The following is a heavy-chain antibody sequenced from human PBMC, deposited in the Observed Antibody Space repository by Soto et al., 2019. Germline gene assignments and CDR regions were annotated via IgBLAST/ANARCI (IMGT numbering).Heavy chain of an antibody. J-gene: IGHJ6*02. CDR2: ISYDGSNK. D-gene: IGHD2-2*01. CDR1: GFTFSSYA. Sequence: GGSLRLSCAASGFTFSSYAMHWVRQAPGKGLEWVAVISYDGSNKYYADSVKGRFTISRDNSKNTLYLQMNSLRAEDTAVYYCARGEEYQLLSTYYYYYGMDVWGQGTTVTVSS. CDR3: ARGEEYQLLSTYYYYYGMDV. V-gene: IGHV3-30-3*01.